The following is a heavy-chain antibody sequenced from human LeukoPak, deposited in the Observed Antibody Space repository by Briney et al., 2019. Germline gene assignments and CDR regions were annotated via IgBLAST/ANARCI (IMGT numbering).Heavy chain of an antibody. J-gene: IGHJ3*02. D-gene: IGHD5-12*01. CDR1: VGSITSSSYY. V-gene: IGHV4-39*07. Sequence: SETLSLTCTVSVGSITSSSYYWRWIRKPPGKGLKCIGNIYYSGRTYYNPSLKSRVTISVDTSKNQFSLKLNSVTAADTAVYYCARDALRPLDPFDMGGQGTMVTVSS. CDR2: IYYSGRT. CDR3: ARDALRPLDPFDM.